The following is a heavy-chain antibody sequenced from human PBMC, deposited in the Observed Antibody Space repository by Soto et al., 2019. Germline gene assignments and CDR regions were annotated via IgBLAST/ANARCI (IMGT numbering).Heavy chain of an antibody. CDR2: ISSSSSYI. Sequence: GGSLRLSCAASGFTFSSYSMNWVRQAPGKGLEWVSSISSSSSYIYYADSVKGRFTISRDNAKNSLYLQMNSLRAEDTAVYYFARGISSGWYVDYWGQGSLVTVSS. D-gene: IGHD6-19*01. V-gene: IGHV3-21*01. CDR3: ARGISSGWYVDY. CDR1: GFTFSSYS. J-gene: IGHJ4*02.